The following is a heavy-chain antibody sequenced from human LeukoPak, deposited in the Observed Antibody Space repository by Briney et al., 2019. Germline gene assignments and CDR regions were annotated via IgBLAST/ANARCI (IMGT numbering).Heavy chain of an antibody. CDR1: GGTFSSYA. CDR2: IIPIFGTA. V-gene: IGHV1-69*05. CDR3: ARPRDDFWSGYPPYYYYYMDV. J-gene: IGHJ6*03. Sequence: SVKVSCKASGGTFSSYAISWVRQAPGQGLEWMGGIIPIFGTANYAQKFQGRVTITTDESTSTAYMELSSLRSEDTAVYYCARPRDDFWSGYPPYYYYYMDVWGKGTTVTVSS. D-gene: IGHD3-3*01.